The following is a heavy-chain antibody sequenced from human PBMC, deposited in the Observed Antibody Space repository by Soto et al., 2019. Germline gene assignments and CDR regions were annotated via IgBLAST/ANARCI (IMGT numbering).Heavy chain of an antibody. Sequence: PSEPLSLTCIVSGDSISSGGYYWSWIRQHPVKGLAWIGYIFYSGSALYNPSLKGRVTISVETSENRFSLRLNSVTAADTAVYYCARDMSRYDSWSGYVSTTNWFDPWGQGALVTVSS. CDR2: IFYSGSA. CDR1: GDSISSGGYY. J-gene: IGHJ5*02. CDR3: ARDMSRYDSWSGYVSTTNWFDP. D-gene: IGHD3-3*01. V-gene: IGHV4-31*03.